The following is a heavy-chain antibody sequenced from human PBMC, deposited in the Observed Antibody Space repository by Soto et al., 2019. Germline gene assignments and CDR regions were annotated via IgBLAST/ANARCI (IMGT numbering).Heavy chain of an antibody. CDR2: IRSKANSYAK. CDR1: GFTFSGSA. J-gene: IGHJ4*02. CDR3: TSHAEY. V-gene: IGHV3-73*02. Sequence: EVQLVESGGGLVQPGGSLKLSCAASGFTFSGSAMHWVRQASGKGLEWVGRIRSKANSYAKAYAESVKGRFTISRYDSKNTAYLQMNSLKTEDTAVYYCTSHAEYWGQGTLVTVSS.